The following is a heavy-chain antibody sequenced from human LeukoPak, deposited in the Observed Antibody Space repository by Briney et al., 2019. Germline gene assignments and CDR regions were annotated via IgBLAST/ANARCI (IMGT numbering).Heavy chain of an antibody. J-gene: IGHJ4*02. CDR1: GGSFSGYY. D-gene: IGHD3-22*01. CDR3: ARSDSSGYYYDY. V-gene: IGHV4-34*01. CDR2: INHSGST. Sequence: PSETLSLTCAVYGGSFSGYYWSWIRQPPGKGLEWIGGINHSGSTNYNPSLKSRVTISVDTSENQFSLKLSSVTAADTAVYYCARSDSSGYYYDYWGQGTLVTVSS.